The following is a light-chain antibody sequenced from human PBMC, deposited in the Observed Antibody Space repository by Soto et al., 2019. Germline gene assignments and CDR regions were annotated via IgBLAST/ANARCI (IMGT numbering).Light chain of an antibody. CDR1: ETVATN. Sequence: VMTQSPATLSVSPGERATLSCWASETVATNLAWYQQKPGQAPRLLISGASTRAAGISDRFHGSGSGTEFTLTISSLRSEDSAIYYCQQYFEWPPMTFGQGTKVEI. CDR3: QQYFEWPPMT. CDR2: GAS. V-gene: IGKV3-15*01. J-gene: IGKJ1*01.